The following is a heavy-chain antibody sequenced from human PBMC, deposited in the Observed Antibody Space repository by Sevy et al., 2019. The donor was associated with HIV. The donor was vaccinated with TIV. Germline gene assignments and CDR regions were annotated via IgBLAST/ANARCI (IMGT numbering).Heavy chain of an antibody. Sequence: GVSLRLSCAASGFTFSSYALHWFRQAPGKGLEWVAVISHDEILKEYADSVKGRFTISRDSSKNTIYLEMNSLRPEDTAVYYCARDLPHLLPWELSRGSDYWGQGTLVTVSS. J-gene: IGHJ4*02. CDR2: ISHDEILK. CDR1: GFTFSSYA. CDR3: ARDLPHLLPWELSRGSDY. V-gene: IGHV3-30*04. D-gene: IGHD3-16*01.